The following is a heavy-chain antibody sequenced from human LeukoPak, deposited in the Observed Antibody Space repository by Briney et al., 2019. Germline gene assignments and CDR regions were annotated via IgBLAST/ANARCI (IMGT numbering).Heavy chain of an antibody. CDR3: AKNKHAYAEIFDY. CDR1: EFTFSSYA. D-gene: IGHD2-2*01. CDR2: ISYHGSNK. V-gene: IGHV3-30*18. Sequence: GGSLRLSRAASEFTFSSYAMHWVSQAPGKGLEWVAFISYHGSNKYYADSVKGRFTISRDNSKNTLFLQMNSLRAEDTAVYYCAKNKHAYAEIFDYWGQGTLVTVSS. J-gene: IGHJ4*02.